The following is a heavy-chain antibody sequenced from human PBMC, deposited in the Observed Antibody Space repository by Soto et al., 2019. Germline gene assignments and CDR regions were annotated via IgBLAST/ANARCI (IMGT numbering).Heavy chain of an antibody. J-gene: IGHJ5*02. V-gene: IGHV1-46*01. CDR2: INPSGGST. D-gene: IGHD6-6*01. CDR1: GYTFTSYY. CDR3: ARDSLGEYSSSSPSRWFDP. Sequence: ASVKVSCTASGYTFTSYYMHWVRQAPGQGLEWMGIINPSGGSTSYAQKFQGRVTMTRDTSTSTVYMELSSLRSEDTAVYYCARDSLGEYSSSSPSRWFDPWGQGTLVTVSS.